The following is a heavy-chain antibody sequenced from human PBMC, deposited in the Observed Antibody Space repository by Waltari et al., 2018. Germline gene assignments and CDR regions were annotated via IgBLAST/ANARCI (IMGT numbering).Heavy chain of an antibody. CDR3: ARDTGSFDI. V-gene: IGHV1-2*02. CDR2: ITPNSGFT. D-gene: IGHD2-8*02. Sequence: QVQLVQSGAEVKKPGASVKVSCKASGYTFTDYNIPWVRQAPGQGLEWMGWITPNSGFTHSPQRFQGRVTMTRDTSIDTAYMELSSLISDDMAIYYCARDTGSFDIWGQGTMVTVSS. CDR1: GYTFTDYN. J-gene: IGHJ3*02.